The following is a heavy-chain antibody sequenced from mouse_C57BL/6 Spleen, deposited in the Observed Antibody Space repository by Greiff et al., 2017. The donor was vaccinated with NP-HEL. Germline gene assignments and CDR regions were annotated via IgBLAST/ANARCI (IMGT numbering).Heavy chain of an antibody. V-gene: IGHV10-1*01. CDR2: IRSKSNNYAT. D-gene: IGHD4-1*01. CDR1: GFSFNTYA. J-gene: IGHJ2*01. CDR3: VRLTGTSFDY. Sequence: EVKLQESGGGLVQPKGSLKLSCAASGFSFNTYAMNWVRQAPGKGLEWVARIRSKSNNYATYYADSVKDRFTISRDDSESMLYLQMNNLKTEDTAMYYCVRLTGTSFDYWGQGTTLTVSS.